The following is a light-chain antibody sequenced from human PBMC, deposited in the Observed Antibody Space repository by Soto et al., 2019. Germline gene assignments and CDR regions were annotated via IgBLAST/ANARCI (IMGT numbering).Light chain of an antibody. CDR1: QSVSSN. J-gene: IGKJ1*01. CDR2: GAS. V-gene: IGKV3-15*01. CDR3: QQYGSSPWT. Sequence: EIVMTQSPVTLSMSPGERATLSCRAGQSVSSNLAWYQQKPGQAPRLLIYGASTRATGIPARFTGSGSGTEFTLTISSLQFDDSAVYYCQQYGSSPWTFGQGTKVDIK.